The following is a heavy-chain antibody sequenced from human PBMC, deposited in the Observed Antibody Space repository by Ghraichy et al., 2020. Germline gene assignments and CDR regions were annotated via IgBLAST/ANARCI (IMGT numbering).Heavy chain of an antibody. D-gene: IGHD5-24*01. CDR3: ARPFSRDVYRGDYFDY. J-gene: IGHJ4*02. CDR1: GGSISSSSYY. V-gene: IGHV4-39*01. CDR2: IYYSGST. Sequence: SQTLSLTCTVSGGSISSSSYYWGWIRQPPGKGLEWIGSIYYSGSTYYNPSLKSRVTISVDTSKNQFSLKLSSVTAADTAVYYCARPFSRDVYRGDYFDYWGQGTLVTVSS.